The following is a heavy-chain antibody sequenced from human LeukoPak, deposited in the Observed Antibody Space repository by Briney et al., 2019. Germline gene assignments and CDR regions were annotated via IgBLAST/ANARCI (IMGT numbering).Heavy chain of an antibody. CDR2: IWYDGSNK. CDR1: GFTFSSYG. V-gene: IGHV3-33*01. J-gene: IGHJ4*02. D-gene: IGHD3-10*01. CDR3: ARAPVMVRGVLDY. Sequence: GGSLRLSCAASGFTFSSYGMHWVRQAPGKGLEWVAVIWYDGSNKNYADSVKGRFTISRDNSKNTLYLQMNSLRAEDTAVYYCARAPVMVRGVLDYWGQGTLVTVSS.